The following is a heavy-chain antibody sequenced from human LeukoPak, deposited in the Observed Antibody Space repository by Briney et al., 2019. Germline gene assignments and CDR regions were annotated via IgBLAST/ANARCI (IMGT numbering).Heavy chain of an antibody. V-gene: IGHV2-70*11. CDR1: GFSLSTSGMC. Sequence: SGPTLVNPTQTLTLTCTFSGFSLSTSGMCVSWIRQPPGKALEWLARIDWDDDKYYSTSLKTRLTISEDTSKNQVVLTMTNMDPVDTATYYCARVRTGYSYGSPSYYYYYYMDVWGKGTTVTVSS. J-gene: IGHJ6*03. D-gene: IGHD5-18*01. CDR3: ARVRTGYSYGSPSYYYYYYMDV. CDR2: IDWDDDK.